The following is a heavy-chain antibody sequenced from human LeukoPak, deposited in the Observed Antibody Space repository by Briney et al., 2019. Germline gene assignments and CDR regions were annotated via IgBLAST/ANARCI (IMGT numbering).Heavy chain of an antibody. Sequence: GGSLRLSCAASGFTFSSYGMHWVRQAPGKGLEWVAVISYDGSNKYYADSVKGRFTISRDNSKNTLYLQMNSLRAEDTAVYYCARTVSHDGSQSAPDYWGQGTLVTVSS. J-gene: IGHJ4*02. CDR3: ARTVSHDGSQSAPDY. CDR2: ISYDGSNK. V-gene: IGHV3-30*03. D-gene: IGHD5-24*01. CDR1: GFTFSSYG.